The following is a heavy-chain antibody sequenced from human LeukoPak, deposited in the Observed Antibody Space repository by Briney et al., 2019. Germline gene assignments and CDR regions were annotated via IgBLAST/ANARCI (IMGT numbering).Heavy chain of an antibody. CDR1: GFTFGDYA. CDR2: ISGDGGST. Sequence: GGSLRLSCAASGFTFGDYAMHWVRQAPGKGLEWVSLISGDGGSTYYEDSVKGRFPISRDNSKNSLYLQMNSLRTEDTALYYCAKAPAKGYSYGSYWGQGTLVTVSS. CDR3: AKAPAKGYSYGSY. J-gene: IGHJ4*02. V-gene: IGHV3-43*02. D-gene: IGHD5-18*01.